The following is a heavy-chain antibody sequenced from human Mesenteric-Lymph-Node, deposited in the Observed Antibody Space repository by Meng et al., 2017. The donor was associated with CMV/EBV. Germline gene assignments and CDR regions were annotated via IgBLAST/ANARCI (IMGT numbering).Heavy chain of an antibody. CDR1: GGSLSGYY. CDR2: INHSGST. D-gene: IGHD2-8*02. V-gene: IGHV4-34*01. CDR3: ARGTRGWRNYFDY. Sequence: CAVYGGSLSGYYWSCIRQPPGKGLGWIGEINHSGSTNYNPSLKSRVTISVDTSKNQFSLKLSSVTAADTAVYYCARGTRGWRNYFDYWGQGTLVTVSS. J-gene: IGHJ4*02.